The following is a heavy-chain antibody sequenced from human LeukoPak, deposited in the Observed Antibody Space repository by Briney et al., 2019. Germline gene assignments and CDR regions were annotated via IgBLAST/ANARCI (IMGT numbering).Heavy chain of an antibody. CDR3: AGRASGGRFYYYYYDMDV. Sequence: GGSLRLSCAASGFTFSSYGMHWVRQAPGKGLEWVAVIWYDGSNKYYADSVKGRFTISRDNSKNTLYLQMNSLRAEDTAVYYCAGRASGGRFYYYYYDMDVWGQETTVIVAS. V-gene: IGHV3-33*01. CDR1: GFTFSSYG. CDR2: IWYDGSNK. D-gene: IGHD2-15*01. J-gene: IGHJ6*02.